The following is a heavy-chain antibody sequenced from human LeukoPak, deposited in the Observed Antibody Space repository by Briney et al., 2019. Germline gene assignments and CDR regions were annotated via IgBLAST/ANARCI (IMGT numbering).Heavy chain of an antibody. D-gene: IGHD3-10*01. CDR1: GFTFSSYW. Sequence: GGSLRLSCAASGFTFSSYWMSWVRQAPGKGLEWVANIKQDGSEKYYVDSVKGRFTISRDNAKNSLYLQMDSLRAEDTALYYCARGLMVRGVMCAFDIWGQGTMVTVSS. V-gene: IGHV3-7*03. CDR2: IKQDGSEK. CDR3: ARGLMVRGVMCAFDI. J-gene: IGHJ3*02.